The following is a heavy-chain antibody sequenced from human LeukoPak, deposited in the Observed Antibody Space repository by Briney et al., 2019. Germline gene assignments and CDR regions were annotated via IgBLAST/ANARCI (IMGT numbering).Heavy chain of an antibody. CDR3: AKGLGGYSYGYGY. D-gene: IGHD5-18*01. Sequence: GGSLRLSCAASGFTFDDYAMHWVRQAPGKGLEWVSGISWNSGSIAYADSVKGRFTISRDNAKNSLYLQMNSLRAEDTALYYCAKGLGGYSYGYGYWGQGTLVTVSS. CDR2: ISWNSGSI. CDR1: GFTFDDYA. J-gene: IGHJ4*02. V-gene: IGHV3-9*01.